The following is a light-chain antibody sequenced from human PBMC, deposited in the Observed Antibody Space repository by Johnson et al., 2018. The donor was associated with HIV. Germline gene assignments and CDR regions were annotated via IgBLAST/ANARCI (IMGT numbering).Light chain of an antibody. Sequence: QSVLTQPPSVSAAPGQKVTISCSGSSSNIGNNYVSWYQQLPGTAPKLLIYDNNKRPSGIPDRFSGSKSGTSATLGITGLQTGDEAGYYCGTWDSSLSSYVFGTGTEVTVL. J-gene: IGLJ1*01. CDR2: DNN. CDR1: SSNIGNNY. CDR3: GTWDSSLSSYV. V-gene: IGLV1-51*01.